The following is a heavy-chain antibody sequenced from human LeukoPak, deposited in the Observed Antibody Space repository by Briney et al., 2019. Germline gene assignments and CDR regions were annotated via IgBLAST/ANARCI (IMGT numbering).Heavy chain of an antibody. CDR2: IIPILGIA. D-gene: IGHD6-13*01. Sequence: SVKVSCKASGGTFSSYAISWVRQAPGQGLEWMGRIIPILGIANYAQKFQGRVTITADKSTSTAYMELSSLRSEDTAVYYRARYLSSWSFDYWGQGTLVTVSS. J-gene: IGHJ4*02. CDR1: GGTFSSYA. CDR3: ARYLSSWSFDY. V-gene: IGHV1-69*04.